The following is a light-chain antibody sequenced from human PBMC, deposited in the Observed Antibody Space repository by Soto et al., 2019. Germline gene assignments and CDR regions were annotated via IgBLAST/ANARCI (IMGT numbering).Light chain of an antibody. CDR2: RTS. J-gene: IGKJ2*01. V-gene: IGKV1-17*01. CDR1: QDIRSA. CDR3: LQHHSYPAT. Sequence: DIQMTQSPSSLSASVGDRVTITCRASQDIRSALGWYQQKPGQAPTRLIYRTSTSQSGVSSRFSGAGSGTEFTLTISGLQPEDFATYYCLQHHSYPATFGQGT.